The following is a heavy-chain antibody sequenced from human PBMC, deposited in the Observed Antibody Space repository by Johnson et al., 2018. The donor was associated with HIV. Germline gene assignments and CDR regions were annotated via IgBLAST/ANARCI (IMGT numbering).Heavy chain of an antibody. CDR1: GFTVSSNY. Sequence: EQLVESGGGLVQPGGSLRLSCAASGFTVSSNYMSWVRQAPGMGLQWVAGIYSGGSTYHADSVKGRFSISRDNAKNTLYLQMNSLRAEDTAVYYCARIPGSGWDHDAFDIWGQGTMVTVSS. J-gene: IGHJ3*02. V-gene: IGHV3-66*01. CDR2: IYSGGST. D-gene: IGHD6-19*01. CDR3: ARIPGSGWDHDAFDI.